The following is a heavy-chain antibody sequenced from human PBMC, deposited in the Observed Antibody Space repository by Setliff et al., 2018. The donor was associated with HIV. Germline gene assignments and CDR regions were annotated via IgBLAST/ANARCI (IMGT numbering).Heavy chain of an antibody. D-gene: IGHD6-13*01. Sequence: ASVKVSCKASGYNFTNYGIGWVRQAPGQGLEWMANFDPEDGETFYAQKFQGRLTMTGDTSTDTAYMELSSLRSDDTAMYYCATDPGYSSTWYSESFQHWGQGTVVTVSS. V-gene: IGHV1-24*01. CDR3: ATDPGYSSTWYSESFQH. CDR1: GYNFTNYG. CDR2: FDPEDGET. J-gene: IGHJ1*01.